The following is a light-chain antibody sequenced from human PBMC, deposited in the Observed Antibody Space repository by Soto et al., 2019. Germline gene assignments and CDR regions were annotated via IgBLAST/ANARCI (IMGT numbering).Light chain of an antibody. CDR1: QTISSW. CDR3: QQYNTYST. V-gene: IGKV1-5*03. Sequence: IQMTQSPSTLSGSVGDRVTITCRASQTISSWLAWYQQKPGKAPKLLIYKASTLKSGVPSRFSGGGSGTEFTLTISSLQPDDFATYYCQQYNTYSTFGQGTRLEIK. CDR2: KAS. J-gene: IGKJ5*01.